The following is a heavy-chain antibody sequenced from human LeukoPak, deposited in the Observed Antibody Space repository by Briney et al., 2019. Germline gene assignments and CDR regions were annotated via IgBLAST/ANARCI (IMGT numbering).Heavy chain of an antibody. J-gene: IGHJ4*02. V-gene: IGHV1-2*06. Sequence: ASVKVSCKASGYTFTGYYMHWVRQAPGQGLEWMGRINPNSGGTNYAQKFQGRVTMTMDTSISTAYMELSRLRSDDTAVYYCARGNYDSSGRHFDYWGQGTLVTVSS. CDR3: ARGNYDSSGRHFDY. CDR1: GYTFTGYY. CDR2: INPNSGGT. D-gene: IGHD3-22*01.